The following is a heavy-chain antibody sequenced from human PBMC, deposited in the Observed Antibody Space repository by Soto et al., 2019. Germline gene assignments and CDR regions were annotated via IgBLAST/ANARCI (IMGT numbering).Heavy chain of an antibody. CDR1: GLTFSTYS. D-gene: IGHD1-1*01. CDR3: AKSYGDTWNQYWFDY. V-gene: IGHV3-23*01. Sequence: EVQLLESGGGLIQPGGSLRLSCAASGLTFSTYSMSWVRQAPGKGLEWLSGISGSGYSTYYADSVKGRSTISRDNSRNTLYLQIHTLRAEDTAVYYCAKSYGDTWNQYWFDYCGQGTVVTVSS. J-gene: IGHJ4*02. CDR2: ISGSGYST.